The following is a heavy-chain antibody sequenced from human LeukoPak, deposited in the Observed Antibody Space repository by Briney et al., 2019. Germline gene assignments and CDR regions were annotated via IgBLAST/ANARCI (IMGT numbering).Heavy chain of an antibody. CDR1: GFTFSTYV. CDR3: AKLASPGYCSGGTCLFDF. J-gene: IGHJ4*02. V-gene: IGHV3-23*01. CDR2: ISGSGGST. Sequence: GGSLRLSCAASGFTFSTYVMSWVRQTPGKGLEWVSTISGSGGSTYYADSVKGRFTISRGNSKNTLYLQMNSLRAEDTAVYYCAKLASPGYCSGGTCLFDFWGQGTLVTVSS. D-gene: IGHD2-15*01.